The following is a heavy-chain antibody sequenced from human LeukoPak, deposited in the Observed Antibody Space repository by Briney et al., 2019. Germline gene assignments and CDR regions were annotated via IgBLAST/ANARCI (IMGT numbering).Heavy chain of an antibody. J-gene: IGHJ5*02. CDR2: VYYTGNS. D-gene: IGHD3-10*01. CDR3: ARRPGRGRFDP. Sequence: SETLSLTCTVSGGSIGSDTYYWGWIRQPPGKGLEWIGSVYYTGNSYYNPSLKSRATIFVDRSKNQFSLNLTSMTAADTAVYYCARRPGRGRFDPWGQGTLVTVSS. CDR1: GGSIGSDTYY. V-gene: IGHV4-39*01.